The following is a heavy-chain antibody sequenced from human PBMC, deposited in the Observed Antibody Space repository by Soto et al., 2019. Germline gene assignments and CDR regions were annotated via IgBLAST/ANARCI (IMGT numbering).Heavy chain of an antibody. Sequence: GGSLRLSCAASGFTFSSYAMSWVRQAPGKGLEWVSAISGSGGSTYYADSVKGRFTISRDNSKNTLYLQMNSLRAEDTAVYYCANWYYYGSGSLSYFDYWGQGTLVTVSS. J-gene: IGHJ4*02. D-gene: IGHD3-10*01. V-gene: IGHV3-23*01. CDR2: ISGSGGST. CDR1: GFTFSSYA. CDR3: ANWYYYGSGSLSYFDY.